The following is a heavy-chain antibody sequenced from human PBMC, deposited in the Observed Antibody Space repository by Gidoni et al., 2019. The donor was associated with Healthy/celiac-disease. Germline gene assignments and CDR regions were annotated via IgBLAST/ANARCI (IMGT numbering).Heavy chain of an antibody. CDR3: ATARGYYYDSSGYYGY. CDR1: GGTFSSYA. D-gene: IGHD3-22*01. Sequence: QVQLVQSGAEVKKPGSSVTVSCKASGGTFSSYAISWVRQAPGHGLEWMGGIIPIFGTANYAQKFQGRVTITADESTSTAYMELSSLRSEDTAVYYCATARGYYYDSSGYYGYWGQGTLVTVSS. CDR2: IIPIFGTA. J-gene: IGHJ4*02. V-gene: IGHV1-69*01.